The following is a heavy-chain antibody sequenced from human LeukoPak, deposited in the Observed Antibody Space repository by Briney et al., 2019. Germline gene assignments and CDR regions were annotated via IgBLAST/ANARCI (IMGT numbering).Heavy chain of an antibody. Sequence: SETLSLTCTVSGGSISSANYYWNWIRQPPGKGLEWIGYISCSGSTHYNPSLKSRATISADTSKNQFSPKLTSMTAADTAVYHCARGGEGYNYVYWGQGTLVTVSS. D-gene: IGHD5-24*01. V-gene: IGHV4-30-4*01. CDR3: ARGGEGYNYVY. CDR1: GGSISSANYY. CDR2: ISCSGST. J-gene: IGHJ4*02.